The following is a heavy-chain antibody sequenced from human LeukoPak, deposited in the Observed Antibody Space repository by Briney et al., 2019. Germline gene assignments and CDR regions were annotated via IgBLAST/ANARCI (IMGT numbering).Heavy chain of an antibody. CDR2: IIPIFGTA. CDR3: ARDRPYCSGGSCYYGVFDY. CDR1: GGTFSSYA. D-gene: IGHD2-15*01. J-gene: IGHJ4*02. Sequence: GASVKVSCKASGGTFSSYAISWVRQAPGQGLEWMGGIIPIFGTANYAQKFQGRVTITTDESTSTAYMELSSLRSEDTAVYYCARDRPYCSGGSCYYGVFDYWGQGTLVTVSS. V-gene: IGHV1-69*05.